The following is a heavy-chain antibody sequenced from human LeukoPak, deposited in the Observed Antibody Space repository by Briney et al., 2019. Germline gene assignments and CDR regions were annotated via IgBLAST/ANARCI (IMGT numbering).Heavy chain of an antibody. Sequence: PSETLSLTCTVSGGSVSSGSYYWSWIRQPPGKGLEWIGYIYYSGSTNYNPSLKSRVTISVDTSKNQFSLKLSSVTAADTVVYYCAGGGATLVFDYWGQGTLVTVSS. J-gene: IGHJ4*02. CDR2: IYYSGST. D-gene: IGHD1-26*01. CDR1: GGSVSSGSYY. CDR3: AGGGATLVFDY. V-gene: IGHV4-61*01.